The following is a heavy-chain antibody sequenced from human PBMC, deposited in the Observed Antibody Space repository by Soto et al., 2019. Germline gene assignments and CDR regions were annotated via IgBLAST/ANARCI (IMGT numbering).Heavy chain of an antibody. V-gene: IGHV1-2*02. CDR1: GHTFTGYY. Sequence: ASVKVSCKASGHTFTGYYMHWVRQAPGQGLEWMGWINPNSGGTNYAQKFQGRVTMTRDTSISTAYMELSRLRFDDTAVYYCARAYRSSSVADFDYWGQETVVTVS. CDR3: ARAYRSSSVADFDY. J-gene: IGHJ4*02. CDR2: INPNSGGT. D-gene: IGHD6-6*01.